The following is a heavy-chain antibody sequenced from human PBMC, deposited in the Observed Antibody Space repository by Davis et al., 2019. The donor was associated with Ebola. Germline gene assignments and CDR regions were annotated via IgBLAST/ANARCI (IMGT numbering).Heavy chain of an antibody. CDR1: AYTFTKYA. Sequence: AASVTVSCKASAYTFTKYAIHWVRQAPGQRLEWMGWINAGNGNTEYSQNFQDRVTITRDTSASTAYMELTSLTSEDTAVYYCARGPLGSGYPNWFDPWGQGSLVTVSS. V-gene: IGHV1-3*01. D-gene: IGHD3-3*01. J-gene: IGHJ5*02. CDR2: INAGNGNT. CDR3: ARGPLGSGYPNWFDP.